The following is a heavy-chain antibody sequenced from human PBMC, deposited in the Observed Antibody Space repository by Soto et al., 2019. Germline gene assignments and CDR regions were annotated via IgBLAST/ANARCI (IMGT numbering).Heavy chain of an antibody. CDR1: TFTFSTYA. J-gene: IGHJ3*02. D-gene: IGHD4-17*01. CDR2: IWGSSHST. Sequence: LRLSCTTSTFTFSTYAMTWVRQAPGKGLQWVSSIWGSSHSTNYADSVKGRFTISRDNSKNTLYLQVNSLRTEDTAAYYCARDPNGDYIGAFDIWGQGIMVTVSS. V-gene: IGHV3-23*01. CDR3: ARDPNGDYIGAFDI.